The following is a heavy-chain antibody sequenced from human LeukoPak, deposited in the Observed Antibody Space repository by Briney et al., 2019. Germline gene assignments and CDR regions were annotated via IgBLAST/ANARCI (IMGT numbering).Heavy chain of an antibody. Sequence: SETLSLTCTVSGYSISSGYYWGWIRQPPGKGLEWIGSIYHSGSTYYNPSLKSRVTISVDTSKNQFSLKLSSVTAADTAVYYCARDRPPAAGPLGFDYWGQGTLVTLSS. CDR1: GYSISSGYY. V-gene: IGHV4-38-2*02. CDR3: ARDRPPAAGPLGFDY. CDR2: IYHSGST. J-gene: IGHJ4*02. D-gene: IGHD6-13*01.